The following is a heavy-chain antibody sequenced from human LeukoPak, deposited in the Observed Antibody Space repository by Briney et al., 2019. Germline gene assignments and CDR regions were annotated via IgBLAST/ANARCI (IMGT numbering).Heavy chain of an antibody. V-gene: IGHV1-8*01. Sequence: ASVKVSCKASGYTFTSYDINWVRQATGQGLEWMGWMNPNSGNTGHAQKFQGRVTMTRNTSISTAYMELSRLTYDDTAVYYCARDSATVTTPYFDYWGQGSLVTVSS. CDR1: GYTFTSYD. J-gene: IGHJ4*02. D-gene: IGHD4-17*01. CDR2: MNPNSGNT. CDR3: ARDSATVTTPYFDY.